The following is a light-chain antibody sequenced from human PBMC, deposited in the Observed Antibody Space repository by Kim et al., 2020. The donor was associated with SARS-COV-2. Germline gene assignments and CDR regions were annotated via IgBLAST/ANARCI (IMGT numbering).Light chain of an antibody. Sequence: PRERATLSCRSSQTINNRLVWYQQKPGQAPRLLIYDATTRATGIPARFIGSGSETDFTLTINGLQSEDFAVYYCQQSNNWPPLTFGQGTKVDIK. V-gene: IGKV3-15*01. J-gene: IGKJ1*01. CDR3: QQSNNWPPLT. CDR1: QTINNR. CDR2: DAT.